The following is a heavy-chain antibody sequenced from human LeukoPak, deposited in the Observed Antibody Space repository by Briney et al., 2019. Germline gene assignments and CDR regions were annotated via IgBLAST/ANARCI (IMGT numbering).Heavy chain of an antibody. V-gene: IGHV4-59*01. CDR3: ARDPPQPGITAAGYFDL. Sequence: SETLSLTCTVSGDSISSYSWSWIRQPPGKGLEWIGYVYYSGSTNYNPSLKSRVTISADTSKNQFSLKVRSVTAADTAVYYCARDPPQPGITAAGYFDLWGRGTLVAVSS. J-gene: IGHJ2*01. CDR2: VYYSGST. D-gene: IGHD6-13*01. CDR1: GDSISSYS.